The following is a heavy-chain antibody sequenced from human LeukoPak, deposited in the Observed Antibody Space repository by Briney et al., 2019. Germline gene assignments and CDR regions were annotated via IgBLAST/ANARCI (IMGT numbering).Heavy chain of an antibody. CDR3: ARIGDFWSGSGEEQYYFDY. D-gene: IGHD3-3*01. Sequence: SETLSLTCTVSGGSISSYYWSWIRQPAGKGLEWIGRIYTSGSTNYNPSLKSRVTISVDTSKNQFSLKLSSVTAADTAVYYCARIGDFWSGSGEEQYYFDYWGQGTLVTVSS. CDR2: IYTSGST. V-gene: IGHV4-4*07. CDR1: GGSISSYY. J-gene: IGHJ4*02.